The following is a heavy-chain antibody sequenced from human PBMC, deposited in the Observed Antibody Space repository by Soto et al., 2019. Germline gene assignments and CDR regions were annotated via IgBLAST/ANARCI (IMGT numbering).Heavy chain of an antibody. Sequence: QVNLQASGPGLVKPSETLSLTCTVSGGSITGYYWTWVRQTPAKGLEWVGSLFYGGTTDYNPSLKSRLTMSLDTSKNHLSLKHRSVTASATPVYYCARHRGTAPVYWGQGTLFTAS. D-gene: IGHD3-10*01. CDR1: GGSITGYY. CDR3: ARHRGTAPVY. V-gene: IGHV4-39*01. J-gene: IGHJ4*02. CDR2: LFYGGTT.